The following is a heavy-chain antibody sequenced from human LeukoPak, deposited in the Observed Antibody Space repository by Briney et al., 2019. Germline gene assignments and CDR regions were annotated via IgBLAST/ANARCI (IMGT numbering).Heavy chain of an antibody. V-gene: IGHV3-64D*06. Sequence: GGSLRLSCAASGFTFSSYAMHWVRQAPGKGLEYVSVISSNGGSIYYADSVKGRFTISRDNSKNTLYLQMSSLRAEDTAVYFCVKPYSSSWLDAFDIWGQGTMVTVSS. CDR1: GFTFSSYA. CDR3: VKPYSSSWLDAFDI. CDR2: ISSNGGSI. D-gene: IGHD6-13*01. J-gene: IGHJ3*02.